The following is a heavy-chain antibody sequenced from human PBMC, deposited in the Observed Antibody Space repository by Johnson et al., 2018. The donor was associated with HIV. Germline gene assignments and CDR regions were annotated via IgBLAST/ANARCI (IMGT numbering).Heavy chain of an antibody. J-gene: IGHJ3*02. Sequence: QEQLVESGGGVVQPGRSLRLSCAASGFTFSSYAMHWVRQAPGKGLEWVAIISYDGSNKYYADSVKGRFTISRDNSKNTLYLQMNSLRAEDTAVYYCARDLYPFGPVQAFDIWGQGTKVTVSS. D-gene: IGHD3-10*01. CDR1: GFTFSSYA. CDR3: ARDLYPFGPVQAFDI. V-gene: IGHV3-30-3*01. CDR2: ISYDGSNK.